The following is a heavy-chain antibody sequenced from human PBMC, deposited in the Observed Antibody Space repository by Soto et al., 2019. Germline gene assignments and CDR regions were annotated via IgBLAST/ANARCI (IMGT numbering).Heavy chain of an antibody. J-gene: IGHJ6*03. CDR1: GFTFSSYW. V-gene: IGHV3-7*04. D-gene: IGHD3-10*01. Sequence: GGSLRLSCAASGFTFSSYWMSWVRQAPGKGLEWVANIKQDGSEKYYVDSVKGRFTISRDNAKNSLYLQMNSLRAEDTAVYYCARGSAPFGDCYYYYYMDVWGKGTTVTVSS. CDR3: ARGSAPFGDCYYYYYMDV. CDR2: IKQDGSEK.